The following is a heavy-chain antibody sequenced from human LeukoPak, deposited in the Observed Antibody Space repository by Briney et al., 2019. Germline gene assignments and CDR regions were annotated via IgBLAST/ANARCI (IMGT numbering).Heavy chain of an antibody. J-gene: IGHJ4*02. D-gene: IGHD6-13*01. Sequence: GASVKVSCKASGYSFTKFGISWVRQAPGQGLEWIGWISAYNGNTNYEQKVQGRVTMTTDTSTGTAYMELRSLRSDDTAVYYCARDFPYSSSSLGFDYWGQGSLVTVSS. CDR2: ISAYNGNT. V-gene: IGHV1-18*01. CDR3: ARDFPYSSSSLGFDY. CDR1: GYSFTKFG.